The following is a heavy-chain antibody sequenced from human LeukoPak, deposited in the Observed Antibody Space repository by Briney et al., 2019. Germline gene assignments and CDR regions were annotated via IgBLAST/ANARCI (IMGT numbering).Heavy chain of an antibody. CDR3: ARRATTERGHSYGLDY. CDR1: GFTFSSYH. V-gene: IGHV3-21*01. CDR2: IGSSNSYI. J-gene: IGHJ4*02. D-gene: IGHD5-18*01. Sequence: PGGSLRLSCEVSGFTFSSYHMNWVRQAPGKGLEWVSSIGSSNSYIYYADSMTGRFTISRDNAKNSLYLQMNSLRAEDTAMYYCARRATTERGHSYGLDYWGQGTLVTVSS.